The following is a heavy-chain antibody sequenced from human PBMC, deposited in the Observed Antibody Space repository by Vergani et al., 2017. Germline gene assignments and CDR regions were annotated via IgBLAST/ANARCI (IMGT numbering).Heavy chain of an antibody. J-gene: IGHJ5*01. V-gene: IGHV5-51*03. D-gene: IGHD3-16*01. CDR1: EYSFGNYW. Sequence: EVELVQSGPEMRKPGESLKISCKGSEYSFGNYWIGWVRQMPGKGLEWMGIIYPADSDTRYSPSFVGQVTISVDMSVSTSYLQWSSLRASDTAMYFCVRSLLYRPNEWFDSWGQGTLVTVSS. CDR3: VRSLLYRPNEWFDS. CDR2: IYPADSDT.